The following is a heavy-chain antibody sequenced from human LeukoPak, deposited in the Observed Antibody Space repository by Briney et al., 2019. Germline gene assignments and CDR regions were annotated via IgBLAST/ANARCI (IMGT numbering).Heavy chain of an antibody. D-gene: IGHD3-10*01. J-gene: IGHJ4*02. Sequence: AGGSLRLSCAASGFTFSDYYMSWVRQAPGKGLEWVANIKEDGSEKYYVDSVKGRFTISRDNAKNSLYLQMNSLRAEDTAVYYCARAGVLWFGESKFDYWGQGTQVTVSS. V-gene: IGHV3-7*03. CDR1: GFTFSDYY. CDR3: ARAGVLWFGESKFDY. CDR2: IKEDGSEK.